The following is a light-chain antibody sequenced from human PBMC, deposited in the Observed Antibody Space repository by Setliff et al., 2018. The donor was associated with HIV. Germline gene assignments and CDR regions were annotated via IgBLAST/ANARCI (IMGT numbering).Light chain of an antibody. V-gene: IGLV7-46*01. J-gene: IGLJ3*02. CDR2: ETN. Sequence: QAVVTQAPSLTVSPGGTVTLTCGSSTGAVTSSHYVYWLQQKPGQAPRTLISETNNKQSWTPARFSASLLGGKAALTLSGAQPEDEADYYCLLSYSGDRVFGGGTKVTVL. CDR3: LLSYSGDRV. CDR1: TGAVTSSHY.